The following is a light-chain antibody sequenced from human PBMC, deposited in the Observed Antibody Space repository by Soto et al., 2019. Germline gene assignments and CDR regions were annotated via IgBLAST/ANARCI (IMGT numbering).Light chain of an antibody. V-gene: IGLV1-44*01. Sequence: QSVLTQPPSXXXTXXXXXXISCSGSSSNIGSNTVNWYQQLPGTAPKLLIYSNNQRPSGVPDRFSGSKSGTSASLAISGLQSEDEADYYCAAWDDSLNGQFGGGTKLTVL. CDR2: SNN. CDR3: AAWDDSLNGQ. J-gene: IGLJ2*01. CDR1: SSNIGSNT.